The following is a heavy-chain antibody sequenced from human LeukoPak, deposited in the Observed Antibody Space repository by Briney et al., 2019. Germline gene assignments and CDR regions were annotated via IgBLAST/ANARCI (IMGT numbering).Heavy chain of an antibody. CDR2: FYYSRGT. J-gene: IGHJ4*02. CDR1: GDSITSFY. D-gene: IGHD3-10*01. Sequence: SETLSLTCTVSGDSITSFYWSWIRQSPGKGLEWIGYFYYSRGTTYNPSLRSRATISADTSQNQFSLKLRSVTAADTAVYYCATFPKVHRSGSFDYWGQGTLVTVSS. V-gene: IGHV4-59*03. CDR3: ATFPKVHRSGSFDY.